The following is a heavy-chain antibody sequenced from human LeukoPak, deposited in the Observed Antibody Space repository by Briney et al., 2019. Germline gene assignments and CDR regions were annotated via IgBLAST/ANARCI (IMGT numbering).Heavy chain of an antibody. Sequence: SETLSLTCTVSGGSISSSGYYWSWIRQHPGKRLEWIGYIYYSGSTYYNSSLKSRVTISVDTSKNQFSLKLSSVTAADTAVYYCARDSYHEVPDYWGQGTLVTVSS. D-gene: IGHD1-14*01. J-gene: IGHJ4*02. CDR2: IYYSGST. V-gene: IGHV4-31*03. CDR3: ARDSYHEVPDY. CDR1: GGSISSSGYY.